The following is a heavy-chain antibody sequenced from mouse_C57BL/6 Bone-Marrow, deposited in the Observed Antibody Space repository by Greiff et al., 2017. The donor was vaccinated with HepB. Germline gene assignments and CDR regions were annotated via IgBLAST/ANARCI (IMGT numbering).Heavy chain of an antibody. CDR1: GFTFSSYA. CDR3: TRDYYGSSYWYFDV. J-gene: IGHJ1*03. V-gene: IGHV5-9-1*02. Sequence: EVKVVESGEGLVKPGGSLKLSCAASGFTFSSYAMSWVRQTPEKRLEWVAYISSGGDYIYYADTVKGRFTISRDNARNTLYLQMSSLKSEDTAMYYCTRDYYGSSYWYFDVWGTGTTVTVSS. D-gene: IGHD1-1*01. CDR2: ISSGGDYI.